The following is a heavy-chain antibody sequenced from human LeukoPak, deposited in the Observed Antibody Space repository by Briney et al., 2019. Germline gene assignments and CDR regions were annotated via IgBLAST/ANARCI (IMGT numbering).Heavy chain of an antibody. D-gene: IGHD4-17*01. CDR1: GFTFSNAW. Sequence: GGSLRLSCAASGFTFSNAWMSWVRQAPGKGLEWVGRIKSKTDGGTTDYAAPVKGRFTISRDDSKNTLYLQMSSLKTEDTAVYYCTFITYGDYVFDYWGQGTLVTVSS. V-gene: IGHV3-15*01. CDR2: IKSKTDGGTT. CDR3: TFITYGDYVFDY. J-gene: IGHJ4*02.